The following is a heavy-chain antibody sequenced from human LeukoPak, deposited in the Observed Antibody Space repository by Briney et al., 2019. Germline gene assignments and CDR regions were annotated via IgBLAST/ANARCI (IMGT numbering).Heavy chain of an antibody. Sequence: GESLKISCKGSGYSFTSYWIGWVRQMPGKGLEWMEIIYPGDSDTRYSPSFQGQVTISADKSISTAYLQWSSLKASDTAMYYCARRVFGSTSLYYFDYWGQGTLVTVSS. CDR1: GYSFTSYW. J-gene: IGHJ4*02. CDR2: IYPGDSDT. D-gene: IGHD2-2*01. V-gene: IGHV5-51*01. CDR3: ARRVFGSTSLYYFDY.